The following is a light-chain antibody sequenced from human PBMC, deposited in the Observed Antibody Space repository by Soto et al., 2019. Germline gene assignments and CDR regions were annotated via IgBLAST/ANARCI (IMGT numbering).Light chain of an antibody. V-gene: IGLV2-14*01. CDR1: SSDIGHYNY. CDR3: SSYTRNSTYV. J-gene: IGLJ1*01. CDR2: EVN. Sequence: QSALTQPASVSGSPGQSITISCTGTSSDIGHYNYVSWYQQYPGKAPKLMIYEVNNRPSGVSNRSSGSKSGNTASLTISGLQPEDEADYYCSSYTRNSTYVFGTGTKVTVL.